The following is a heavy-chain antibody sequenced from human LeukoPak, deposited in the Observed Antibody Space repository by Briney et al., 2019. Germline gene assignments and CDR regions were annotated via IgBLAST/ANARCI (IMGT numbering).Heavy chain of an antibody. CDR2: IQPDGSEQ. D-gene: IGHD3-16*01. Sequence: GSLRLSCVASGFAFSRSWMSWVRQAPGKGLEWVGNIQPDGSEQYPVDSVKGRFTISRDNSRNSLFLQMSSLRVEDTAVYYCASQSFARFDPWGQGTLVTVSS. J-gene: IGHJ5*02. CDR1: GFAFSRSW. CDR3: ASQSFARFDP. V-gene: IGHV3-7*01.